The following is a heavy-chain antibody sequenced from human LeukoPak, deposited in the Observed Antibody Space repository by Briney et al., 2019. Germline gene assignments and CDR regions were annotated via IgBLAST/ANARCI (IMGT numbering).Heavy chain of an antibody. D-gene: IGHD6-6*01. V-gene: IGHV1-46*01. J-gene: IGHJ3*02. CDR1: GYTFTSYY. CDR3: ASRGAARHDAFGI. Sequence: ASVKVSCKASGYTFTSYYMHWVRQAPGQGLEWMGIINPSGGSTSYAQKFQGRVTMTRDTSTSTVYMELSSLRSEDTAVYYCASRGAARHDAFGIWGQGTMVTVSS. CDR2: INPSGGST.